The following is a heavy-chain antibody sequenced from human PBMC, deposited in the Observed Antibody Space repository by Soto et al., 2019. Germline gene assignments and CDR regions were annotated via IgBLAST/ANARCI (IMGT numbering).Heavy chain of an antibody. D-gene: IGHD1-1*01. CDR3: ASRDNWSDSHFDY. V-gene: IGHV4-39*01. J-gene: IGHJ4*02. Sequence: QLQLQESGPGLVKPSETLSLTCTVSGDSISSNTYYWGCIRQPPGKGLEWIGTIYYSGSTYYNPSLESRVAISVDTSKNQFSLKLSSVTAADTAVYYCASRDNWSDSHFDYWGRGTLVTVSS. CDR1: GDSISSNTYY. CDR2: IYYSGST.